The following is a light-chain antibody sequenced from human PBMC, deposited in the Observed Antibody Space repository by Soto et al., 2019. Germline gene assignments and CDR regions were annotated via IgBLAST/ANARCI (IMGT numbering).Light chain of an antibody. CDR2: KAS. V-gene: IGKV1-5*03. CDR3: QQYNSPYT. CDR1: QTISSW. Sequence: DIQMTQSPSTLSASVGDRVTITCRASQTISSWLAWYQQNPGKAPKLLIYKASSLESGVPSRFSGSGSGTEFTLTISSLQPDDFATYFCQQYNSPYTFGQGTKLEIK. J-gene: IGKJ2*01.